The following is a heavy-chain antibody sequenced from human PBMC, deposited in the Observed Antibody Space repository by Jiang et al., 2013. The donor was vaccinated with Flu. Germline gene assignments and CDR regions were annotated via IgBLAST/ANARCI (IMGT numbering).Heavy chain of an antibody. J-gene: IGHJ4*02. D-gene: IGHD3-10*01. V-gene: IGHV4-59*01. CDR2: IYYMGAP. CDR3: ARGGYGSGSYYKPYFDY. Sequence: GKGLEWIGYIYYMGAPTTTPPLKSRVTISVDTSKNQFSLKLSSVTAADTAVYYCARGGYGSGSYYKPYFDYWGQGTLVTVSS.